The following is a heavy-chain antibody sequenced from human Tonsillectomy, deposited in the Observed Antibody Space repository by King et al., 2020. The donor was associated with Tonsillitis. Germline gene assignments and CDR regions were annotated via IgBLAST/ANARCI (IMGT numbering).Heavy chain of an antibody. CDR2: ISSSSGTI. V-gene: IGHV3-48*02. CDR1: GFTFSSYS. J-gene: IGHJ2*01. CDR3: ARDNYYDSSGYYNYWYFDL. D-gene: IGHD3-22*01. Sequence: VQLVESGGGLVQPGGSLRLSFAASGFTFSSYSMNWVRQAPGKGLEWVSYISSSSGTIYYADSVKGRFTLSRDNAKNSLYLQMNSLRDEDTAVYYCARDNYYDSSGYYNYWYFDLWGRGTLVTVSS.